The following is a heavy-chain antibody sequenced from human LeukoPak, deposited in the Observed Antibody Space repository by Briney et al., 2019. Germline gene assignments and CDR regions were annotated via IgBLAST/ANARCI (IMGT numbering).Heavy chain of an antibody. CDR1: GGTFSRYT. Sequence: KVSCKASGGTFSRYTFSWVRLAPGQGLEWMGRIIPILGIANYAQKFQGRVTITADKSTRKAYLELCSLRSEDTAVHYCASLSRVRGSQYYYYYYMVVWGKGTTGTVSS. D-gene: IGHD3-16*02. CDR3: ASLSRVRGSQYYYYYYMVV. J-gene: IGHJ6*03. V-gene: IGHV1-69*02. CDR2: IIPILGIA.